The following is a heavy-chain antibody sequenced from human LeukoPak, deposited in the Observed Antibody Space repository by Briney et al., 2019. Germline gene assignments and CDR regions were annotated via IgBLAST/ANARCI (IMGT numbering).Heavy chain of an antibody. Sequence: PGGSLRLSCVTSVFNFSLYGMTWVRQPPGKGLEWVSTISATNGKYYADSMKGRVTISRDDAKKSMDLQMNGLRVEDTAVYYCTRDGSGWSRDVWGQGTTVTVSS. J-gene: IGHJ6*02. CDR2: ISATNGK. D-gene: IGHD6-19*01. V-gene: IGHV3-21*01. CDR3: TRDGSGWSRDV. CDR1: VFNFSLYG.